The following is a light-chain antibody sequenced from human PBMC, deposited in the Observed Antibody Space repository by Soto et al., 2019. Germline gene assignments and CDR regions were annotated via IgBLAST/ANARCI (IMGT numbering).Light chain of an antibody. V-gene: IGKV4-1*01. CDR2: WAS. Sequence: DIVMTQSPDSLAVSLGERATINCKFSQSVLYSSNNKYYLAWYQQKPGQPPKLLIYWASTRESGVPDRFSGSGSGTDFTLTISSLQAEDVAVYYCQHYFSTPRTFGGGTKVEIK. CDR1: QSVLYSSNNKYY. J-gene: IGKJ4*01. CDR3: QHYFSTPRT.